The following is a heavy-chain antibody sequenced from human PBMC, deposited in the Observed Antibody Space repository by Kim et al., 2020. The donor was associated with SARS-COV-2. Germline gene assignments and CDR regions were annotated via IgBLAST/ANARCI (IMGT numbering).Heavy chain of an antibody. J-gene: IGHJ6*02. CDR2: IYTSGST. D-gene: IGHD2-15*01. CDR1: GGSISSGSYY. V-gene: IGHV4-61*02. CDR3: ARDQGVSAARFYYYYYGMDV. Sequence: SETLSLTSTVSGGSISSGSYYWSWIRQPAGKGLEWIGRIYTSGSTNYNPSLKSRVTISVDTSKNQFSLKLSSVTAADTAVYYCARDQGVSAARFYYYYYGMDVWGQGTTVTVSS.